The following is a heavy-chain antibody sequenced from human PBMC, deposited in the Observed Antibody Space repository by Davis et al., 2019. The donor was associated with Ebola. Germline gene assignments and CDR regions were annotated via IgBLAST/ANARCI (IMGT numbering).Heavy chain of an antibody. Sequence: PGGSLRLSCAASGFTFTGDWMHWVRQAPGKGLVWVSRINSDGSTTNYADSVKGRFTVSRDNAKNTLYLQMNSLRAEDTAVYYCARVRWTSGYYFDYWGQGTLVTVSS. J-gene: IGHJ4*02. CDR2: INSDGSTT. CDR1: GFTFTGDW. D-gene: IGHD3-22*01. V-gene: IGHV3-74*01. CDR3: ARVRWTSGYYFDY.